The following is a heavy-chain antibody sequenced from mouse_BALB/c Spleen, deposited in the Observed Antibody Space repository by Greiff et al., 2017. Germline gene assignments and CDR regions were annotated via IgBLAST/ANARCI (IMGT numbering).Heavy chain of an antibody. V-gene: IGHV5-12-2*01. CDR1: GFTFSSYT. Sequence: EVKLVESGGGLVQPGGSLKLSCAASGFTFSSYTMSWVRQTPEKRLEWVAYISNGGGSTYYPDTVKGRFTISRDNAKNTLYLQMSSLKSEDTAMYYCARHYGYYAMDYWGQGTSVTVSS. D-gene: IGHD1-1*02. J-gene: IGHJ4*01. CDR3: ARHYGYYAMDY. CDR2: ISNGGGST.